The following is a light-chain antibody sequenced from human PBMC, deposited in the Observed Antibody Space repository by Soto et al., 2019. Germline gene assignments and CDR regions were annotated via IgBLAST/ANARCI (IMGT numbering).Light chain of an antibody. J-gene: IGLJ2*01. Sequence: QSALTQPPSASGTPGQRVTLSCSGSSSNIGSNAVSWYQQLPGTAPKLLIYSNNQRPSGVPDRFSGSKSGTSASLAISGLQSEDEADYYCAAWDDSLTGLFGGGTKVTVL. CDR2: SNN. CDR3: AAWDDSLTGL. V-gene: IGLV1-44*01. CDR1: SSNIGSNA.